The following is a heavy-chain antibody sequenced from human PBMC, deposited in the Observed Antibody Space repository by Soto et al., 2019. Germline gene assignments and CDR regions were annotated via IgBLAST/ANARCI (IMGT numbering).Heavy chain of an antibody. CDR2: IYFSGGT. Sequence: QVQLQESGQGLVQPSETLSLTCTVSGGSISSYYWSWIRQPTGKGLECFGYIYFSGGTNYNPSLTSRVTMTVHSSKCRLSPQLSSVTAADTAVYACARESRSWDGSIWYYWGKGTLVTVSS. D-gene: IGHD6-13*01. V-gene: IGHV4-59*12. CDR1: GGSISSYY. CDR3: ARESRSWDGSIWYY. J-gene: IGHJ4*02.